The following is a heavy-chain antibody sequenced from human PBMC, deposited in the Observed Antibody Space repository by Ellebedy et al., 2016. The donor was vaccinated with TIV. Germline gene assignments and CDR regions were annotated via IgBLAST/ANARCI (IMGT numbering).Heavy chain of an antibody. CDR3: ARPAAAAAGTSDYYYGMDV. J-gene: IGHJ6*02. CDR2: IDPSDSYT. D-gene: IGHD6-13*01. CDR1: GYSFTSYW. V-gene: IGHV5-10-1*01. Sequence: KVSCXGSGYSFTSYWISWVRQMPGKGLEWMGRIDPSDSYTNYSPSFQGHVTISADKSISTAYLQWSSLKASDTAMYYCARPAAAAAGTSDYYYGMDVWGQGTTVTVSS.